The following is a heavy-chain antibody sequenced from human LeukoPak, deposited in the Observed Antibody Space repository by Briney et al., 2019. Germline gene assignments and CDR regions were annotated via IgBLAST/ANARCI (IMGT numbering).Heavy chain of an antibody. CDR1: GYTFTSYG. D-gene: IGHD3-10*01. CDR3: ARGAGAIDYYGSGSYRGSWFDP. J-gene: IGHJ5*02. CDR2: ISAYNGNT. V-gene: IGHV1-18*04. Sequence: ASVKVSCKASGYTFTSYGISWVRQAPGQGLEWMGLISAYNGNTNYAQKLQGRVTMTTDTSTSTAYMELRSLGSDDTAVYYCARGAGAIDYYGSGSYRGSWFDPWGQGTLVTVSS.